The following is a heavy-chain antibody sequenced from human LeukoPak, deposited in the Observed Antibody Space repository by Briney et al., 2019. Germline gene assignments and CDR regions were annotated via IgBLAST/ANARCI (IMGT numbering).Heavy chain of an antibody. D-gene: IGHD3-10*01. CDR3: ARDRERYYYGSGRDY. V-gene: IGHV3-30*04. CDR1: GLTFSSYA. J-gene: IGHJ4*02. Sequence: PGGSLRLSCAASGLTFSSYAIHWVRQAPGKGLEWVAVISYDGSNKYYADSVKGRFTISRDNSKNTLYLQMNSLRAEDTAVYYCARDRERYYYGSGRDYWGQGTLVTVSS. CDR2: ISYDGSNK.